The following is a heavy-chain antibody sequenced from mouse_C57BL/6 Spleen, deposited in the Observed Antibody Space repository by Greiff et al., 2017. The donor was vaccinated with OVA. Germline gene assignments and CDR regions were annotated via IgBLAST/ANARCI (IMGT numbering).Heavy chain of an antibody. D-gene: IGHD1-1*01. CDR3: ARGGYYGSPLYFDG. CDR1: GFTFSDYG. V-gene: IGHV5-17*01. J-gene: IGHJ1*03. Sequence: DVKLVESGGGLVKPGGSLKLSCAASGFTFSDYGMHWVRQAPEKGLEWVAYISSGSSTISYADTVKGRFTISRGNAKNTLFLQMTSLGSEDTAMYYCARGGYYGSPLYFDGWGTGTKGTGSS. CDR2: ISSGSSTI.